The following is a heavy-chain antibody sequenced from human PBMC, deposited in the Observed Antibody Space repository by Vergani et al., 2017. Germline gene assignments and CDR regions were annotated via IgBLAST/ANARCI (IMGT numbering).Heavy chain of an antibody. J-gene: IGHJ3*02. D-gene: IGHD3-16*02. CDR3: TGYYDYVWGSYRYSGAFDI. V-gene: IGHV3-30*03. CDR2: ISYDGSNK. CDR1: GFTFSSYG. Sequence: QVQLVESGGGVVQPGRSLRLSCAASGFTFSSYGMHWVRQAPGKGLEWVAVISYDGSNKYYADSVKGRFTISRDNSKNTLYLQMNSLRAEDTAVYYCTGYYDYVWGSYRYSGAFDIWGQGTMVTVSS.